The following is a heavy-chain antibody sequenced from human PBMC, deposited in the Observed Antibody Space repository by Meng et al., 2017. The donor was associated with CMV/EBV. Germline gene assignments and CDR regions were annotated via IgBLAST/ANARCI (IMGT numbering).Heavy chain of an antibody. CDR2: ISYDGSNK. J-gene: IGHJ5*02. V-gene: IGHV3-30-3*01. CDR1: GFTFSSYA. CDR3: AREVVREESWFDP. Sequence: GESLKISCAASGFTFSSYAMHWVRQAPGKGLEWVAVISYDGSNKYYADSVKGRFTISRDNSKNTLYLQMNSLRAEDTAAYYCAREVVREESWFDPWGQGTLVTVSS. D-gene: IGHD6-6*01.